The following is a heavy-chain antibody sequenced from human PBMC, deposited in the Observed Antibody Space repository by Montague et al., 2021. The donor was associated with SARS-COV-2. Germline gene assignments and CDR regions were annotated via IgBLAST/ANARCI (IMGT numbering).Heavy chain of an antibody. CDR2: IDWDDDK. V-gene: IGHV2-70*01. CDR3: ARMPDQVWLDY. Sequence: PALVKPTQTLTLTCTFSGFSLSTSGMCVSWIRQPPGKALEWLAVIDWDDDKSYSTSLKTRLTISKDTSKNQVVLTMTNMDPVDIATYCCARMPDQVWLDYWGQGILVTVSS. D-gene: IGHD5-18*01. CDR1: GFSLSTSGMC. J-gene: IGHJ4*02.